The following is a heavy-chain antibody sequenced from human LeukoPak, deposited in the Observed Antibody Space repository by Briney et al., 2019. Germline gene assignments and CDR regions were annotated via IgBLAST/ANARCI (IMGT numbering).Heavy chain of an antibody. Sequence: ASVKVSCKASGYTFTNYYMHWVRQAPGQGLEWMGWINPKTGGTNYAQRFQGRVTMTRDTSFSTAYMELTWLRSDDTAVFYCTRSGCGSATCQFDNWGQGTLVTVSS. CDR2: INPKTGGT. D-gene: IGHD3-16*01. CDR3: TRSGCGSATCQFDN. CDR1: GYTFTNYY. J-gene: IGHJ4*02. V-gene: IGHV1-2*02.